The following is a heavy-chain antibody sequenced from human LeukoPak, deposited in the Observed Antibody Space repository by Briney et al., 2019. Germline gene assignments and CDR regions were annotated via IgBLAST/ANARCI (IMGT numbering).Heavy chain of an antibody. Sequence: GASVKVSCKASGYTFTSYFMHWVRQAPGQGLEWMGLINPSAGNTNYAQKFQGRVTLTRDTSTSTVYMDLSSLISEDTAVYYCAREGAHSSSSGFLDYWGQGALVTVSS. CDR2: INPSAGNT. V-gene: IGHV1-46*01. D-gene: IGHD6-6*01. CDR3: AREGAHSSSSGFLDY. CDR1: GYTFTSYF. J-gene: IGHJ4*02.